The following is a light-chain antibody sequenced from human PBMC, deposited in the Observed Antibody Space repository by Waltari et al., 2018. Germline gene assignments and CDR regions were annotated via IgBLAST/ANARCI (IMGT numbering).Light chain of an antibody. Sequence: PGERATLSCRASQSVSIYLAWYQQKPGQAPRLLIYDTSNRAAGVPARFSGSGSGTDFTLTINNLEPEDFAVYFCQQRHNWPPLTFGGGTRVEIK. CDR3: QQRHNWPPLT. CDR2: DTS. CDR1: QSVSIY. V-gene: IGKV3-11*01. J-gene: IGKJ4*01.